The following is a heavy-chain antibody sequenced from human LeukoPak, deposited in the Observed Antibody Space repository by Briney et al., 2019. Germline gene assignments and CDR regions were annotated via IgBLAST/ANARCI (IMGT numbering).Heavy chain of an antibody. Sequence: GASVKVSCKASGYTFTSYGISWVRQAPGQGLEWMGWISAYNGNTNYAQKLQGRVAMATDTSTSTAYMELRSLRSDYTPVYYCARGESKLLWCGESYYGMDVWGQGTTVTVSS. CDR3: ARGESKLLWCGESYYGMDV. CDR2: ISAYNGNT. V-gene: IGHV1-18*01. D-gene: IGHD3-10*01. J-gene: IGHJ6*02. CDR1: GYTFTSYG.